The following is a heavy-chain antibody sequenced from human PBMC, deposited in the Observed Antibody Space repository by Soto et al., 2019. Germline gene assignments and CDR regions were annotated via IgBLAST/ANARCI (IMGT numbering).Heavy chain of an antibody. Sequence: GGSLRLSCAASGFTFSDYYMSWIRQAPGKGLEWVSYISSSGSTINYADSVKGRFTISRDNAKNSLYLQMNSLRAEDTAVYYCARNDYSNYYAFDIWGQGTMVTVSS. CDR2: ISSSGSTI. J-gene: IGHJ3*02. D-gene: IGHD4-4*01. CDR1: GFTFSDYY. CDR3: ARNDYSNYYAFDI. V-gene: IGHV3-11*01.